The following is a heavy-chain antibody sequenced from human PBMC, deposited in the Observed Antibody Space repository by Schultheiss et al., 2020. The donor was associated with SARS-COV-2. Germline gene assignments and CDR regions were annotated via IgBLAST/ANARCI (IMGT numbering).Heavy chain of an antibody. V-gene: IGHV4-59*08. CDR3: ARHSPYGSGRGVWFDP. CDR1: GGSISSYY. D-gene: IGHD3-10*01. CDR2: INHSGST. J-gene: IGHJ5*02. Sequence: SETLSLTCTVSGGSISSYYWSWIRQPPGKGLEWIGEINHSGSTNYNPSLKSRVTISVDTSKNQFSLKLSSVTAADTAVYYCARHSPYGSGRGVWFDPWGQGTLVTVSS.